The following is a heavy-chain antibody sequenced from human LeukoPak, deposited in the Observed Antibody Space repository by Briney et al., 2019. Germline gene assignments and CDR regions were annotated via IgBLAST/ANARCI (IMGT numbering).Heavy chain of an antibody. J-gene: IGHJ4*02. CDR1: GFTFSSYA. CDR3: ARDNAPYTSSSSGLGLFDY. CDR2: ISGSGGRT. Sequence: GGSLRLSCVASGFTFSSYALSWVRQAPGKGLEWVSNISGSGGRTDYADSVKGRFTISRDNSKNTLYLQMNSLRAEDTAVYYCARDNAPYTSSSSGLGLFDYWGQGTLVTVSS. D-gene: IGHD6-6*01. V-gene: IGHV3-23*01.